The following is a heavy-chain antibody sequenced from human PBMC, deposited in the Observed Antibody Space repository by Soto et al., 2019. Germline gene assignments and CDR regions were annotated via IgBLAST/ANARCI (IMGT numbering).Heavy chain of an antibody. V-gene: IGHV3-15*01. D-gene: IGHD3-10*01. CDR1: GFTFSNAW. CDR2: IKSKTDGGTT. Sequence: EVQLVESGGGLVKPGGSLRLSCAASGFTFSNAWMSWVRQAPGKGLEWVGRIKSKTDGGTTDYAAPVKGRFTISRDDSKNTLYLQMNSLKTEDTAVYYCTTGTYYYGSGSYPLDYWGQGTLVTVSS. J-gene: IGHJ4*02. CDR3: TTGTYYYGSGSYPLDY.